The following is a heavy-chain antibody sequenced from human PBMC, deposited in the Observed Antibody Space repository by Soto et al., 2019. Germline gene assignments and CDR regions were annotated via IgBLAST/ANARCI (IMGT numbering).Heavy chain of an antibody. D-gene: IGHD4-17*01. J-gene: IGHJ4*02. V-gene: IGHV1-69*13. Sequence: GASVKVSCKTSGGTFSSYAISWLRQSPGQGLEWMGGIIPGFGTANYAQKFQGRVTLTADEATGTAYMELSSLKSEDTAVYYCASPSGEDYAAYVFYYWGQGTLVTVSS. CDR3: ASPSGEDYAAYVFYY. CDR1: GGTFSSYA. CDR2: IIPGFGTA.